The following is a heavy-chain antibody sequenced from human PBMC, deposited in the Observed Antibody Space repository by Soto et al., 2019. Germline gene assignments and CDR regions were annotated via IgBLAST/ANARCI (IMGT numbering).Heavy chain of an antibody. CDR1: GFPFSSYG. CDR2: IWYDGSNK. Sequence: QVQLVESGGGVVQPGRSLRLSCAASGFPFSSYGMHWVRQAPGKGLEWVAVIWYDGSNKYYADSVKGRFTISRDNSKNTLYLQMNSLRAEDTAVYYCAREGAAAGYYYFDYWGQGTLVTVSS. CDR3: AREGAAAGYYYFDY. V-gene: IGHV3-33*01. J-gene: IGHJ4*02. D-gene: IGHD6-13*01.